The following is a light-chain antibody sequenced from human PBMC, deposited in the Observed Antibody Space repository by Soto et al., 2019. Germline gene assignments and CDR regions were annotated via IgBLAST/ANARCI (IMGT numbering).Light chain of an antibody. CDR1: QTISSW. J-gene: IGKJ1*01. Sequence: IQLTQSPSSLSGSVVHRVTITCRASQTISSWLAWYQQKKGKAPKLLIYKASTLKSGVPSRFSGSGYGTEFNLTISSLQTDDFATYYCQHYNSYSEAFGQGTKVDIK. CDR2: KAS. V-gene: IGKV1-5*03. CDR3: QHYNSYSEA.